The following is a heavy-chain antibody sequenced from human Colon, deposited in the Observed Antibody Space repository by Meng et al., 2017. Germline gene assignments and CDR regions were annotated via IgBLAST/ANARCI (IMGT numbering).Heavy chain of an antibody. CDR1: GFTFGDYA. V-gene: IGHV3-49*04. CDR2: IRSKAYGGTT. Sequence: GGPLRLSCTASGFTFGDYAMSWVRQAPGKGLEWVGFIRSKAYGGTTEYAASVKGRFTISRDDSKSIAYLQMNSLKTEDTAVYYCTRANYYDSSGELFWGQGTLVTVSS. CDR3: TRANYYDSSGELF. D-gene: IGHD3-22*01. J-gene: IGHJ4*02.